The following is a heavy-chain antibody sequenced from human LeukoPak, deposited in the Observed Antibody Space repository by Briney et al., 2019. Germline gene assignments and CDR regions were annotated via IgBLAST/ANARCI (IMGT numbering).Heavy chain of an antibody. V-gene: IGHV5-51*01. D-gene: IGHD6-19*01. CDR2: IYPGDADT. CDR1: GYSFTSYM. CDR3: ARLFGGSGWYFDY. Sequence: RGSSLIISWEAGGYSFTSYMICWVRQPPGKVLELIGIIYPGDADTRYSPCFEGQLTITADKSISTAYLQWSSLKASDTAMYYCARLFGGSGWYFDYWGQGTLVTVSS. J-gene: IGHJ4*02.